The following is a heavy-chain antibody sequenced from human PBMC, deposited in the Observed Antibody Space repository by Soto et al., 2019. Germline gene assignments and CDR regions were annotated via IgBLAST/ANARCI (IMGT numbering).Heavy chain of an antibody. D-gene: IGHD3-10*01. V-gene: IGHV3-30*18. CDR2: ISYDGSNK. J-gene: IGHJ4*02. CDR1: GFTFSSYG. CDR3: AKDPMVRGVILYYFDY. Sequence: GGSLRLSCAASGFTFSSYGMHWVRQAPGKGLEWVAVISYDGSNKYYADSVKGRFTISRDNSKNTPYLQMNSLRAEDTAVYYCAKDPMVRGVILYYFDYWGQGTLVTVSS.